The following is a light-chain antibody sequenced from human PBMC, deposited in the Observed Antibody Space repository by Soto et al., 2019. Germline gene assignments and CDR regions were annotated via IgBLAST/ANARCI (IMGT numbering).Light chain of an antibody. V-gene: IGKV3-11*01. CDR3: QQRSTWYT. CDR1: QRVSNY. Sequence: EIVLTQSPAALSFSPGERATLSCRASQRVSNYLAWYQQKPGQAPRLLIYDASKRATGIPARFSGSGYGTDFTLTISSLEPEDFAVYYCQQRSTWYTFGQGTKLEIK. CDR2: DAS. J-gene: IGKJ2*01.